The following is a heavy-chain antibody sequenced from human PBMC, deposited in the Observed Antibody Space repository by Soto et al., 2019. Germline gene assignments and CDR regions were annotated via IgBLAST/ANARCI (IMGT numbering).Heavy chain of an antibody. CDR2: IWYDGSSK. CDR1: GFTFSSYG. CDR3: ARVAHSGYDSD. Sequence: PGGSLRLSCAASGFTFSSYGMHWVRQAPGKGLEWVAVIWYDGSSKYYADSVKGRFTISRDNSKNTLYLQMNSLRAEDTAVYYCARVAHSGYDSDWGQGTLVTVSS. J-gene: IGHJ4*02. D-gene: IGHD5-12*01. V-gene: IGHV3-33*01.